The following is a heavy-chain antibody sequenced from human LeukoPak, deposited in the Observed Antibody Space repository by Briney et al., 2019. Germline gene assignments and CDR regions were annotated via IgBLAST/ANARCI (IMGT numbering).Heavy chain of an antibody. CDR3: AHRQGGEWFDP. CDR1: GFSLSTSGVG. CDR2: LYSDDDK. D-gene: IGHD3-16*01. J-gene: IGHJ5*02. V-gene: IGHV2-5*02. Sequence: SGPTLVKPTQTLTLTCTFSGFSLSTSGVGVGWIRQPPGKALEWLALLYSDDDKRYSPSRQSSRTITKDTTKNQVVLTMTNMDPVDTATDYCAHRQGGEWFDPWGQGTLVTVSS.